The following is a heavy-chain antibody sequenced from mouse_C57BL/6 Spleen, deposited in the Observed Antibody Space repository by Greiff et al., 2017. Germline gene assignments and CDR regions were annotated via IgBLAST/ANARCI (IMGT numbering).Heavy chain of an antibody. J-gene: IGHJ2*01. V-gene: IGHV2-9-1*01. D-gene: IGHD2-2*01. CDR2: IWTGGGT. CDR1: GFSLTSYA. Sequence: VKLMESGPGLVAPSQSLSITCTVSGFSLTSYAISWVRQPPGKGLEWLGVIWTGGGTNYNSARKSRLSISKDNSKSQVFLKMNSLQTDDTARYYCARGYGYDRGYFDYWGQGTTLTVSS. CDR3: ARGYGYDRGYFDY.